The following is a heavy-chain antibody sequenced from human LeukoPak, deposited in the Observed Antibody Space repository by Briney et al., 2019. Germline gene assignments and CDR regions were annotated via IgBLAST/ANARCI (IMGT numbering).Heavy chain of an antibody. CDR2: ISAYNGNT. D-gene: IGHD6-19*01. J-gene: IGHJ6*03. V-gene: IGHV1-18*01. Sequence: ASVKVSCKASGYTLTSYGISWVRQAPGQGLEWMGWISAYNGNTRYAQKLQGRVTMTTDSSTSTAYMELRSLRSDDTAVYYCARSPYSSNLYYYYMDVWGKGTTVTVSS. CDR1: GYTLTSYG. CDR3: ARSPYSSNLYYYYMDV.